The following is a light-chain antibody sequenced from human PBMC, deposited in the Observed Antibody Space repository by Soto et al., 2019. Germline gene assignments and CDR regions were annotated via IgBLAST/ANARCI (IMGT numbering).Light chain of an antibody. Sequence: EIAMTQSPATLPVSPGERATLSCRASQSVSSNLAWYQQKPGQAPRFLIYGASTRATGIPARFSGSGSGTEFTLTISSLQSEDFAVYYCQQYDNWRTFGQGTKVDIK. CDR2: GAS. V-gene: IGKV3-15*01. CDR1: QSVSSN. CDR3: QQYDNWRT. J-gene: IGKJ1*01.